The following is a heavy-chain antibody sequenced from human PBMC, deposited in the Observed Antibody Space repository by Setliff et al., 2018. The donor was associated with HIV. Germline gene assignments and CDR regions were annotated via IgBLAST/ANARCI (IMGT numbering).Heavy chain of an antibody. D-gene: IGHD1-7*01. V-gene: IGHV4-38-2*01. CDR3: ARHGGITGTTDAFHI. CDR2: IYHSGSA. CDR1: SYSISGGYY. Sequence: SETLSLTCGVSSYSISGGYYWGWIRQPTGKGLEWIGSIYHSGSAYYNPSLKSRVTISVDTSKNQFSLKMSSLTAADTAAYYCARHGGITGTTDAFHIWGQGTMVTVSS. J-gene: IGHJ3*02.